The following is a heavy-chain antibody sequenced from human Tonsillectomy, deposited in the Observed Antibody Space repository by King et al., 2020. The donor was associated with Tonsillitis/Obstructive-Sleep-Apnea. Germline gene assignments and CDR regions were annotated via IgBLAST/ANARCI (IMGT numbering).Heavy chain of an antibody. CDR1: GFIFSSYG. V-gene: IGHV3-30*18. D-gene: IGHD4-23*01. CDR2: ISYDGSDK. Sequence: VQLVESGGGVVQPGRSLRLSCAASGFIFSSYGMHWVRQAPGKGLEWVAVISYDGSDKYYADSVKGRFTISRVNSKNTLYLQMNSLRAEDTAVYYCAKVLSVTPSYYYYYMDVWGKGTTVTVSS. J-gene: IGHJ6*03. CDR3: AKVLSVTPSYYYYYMDV.